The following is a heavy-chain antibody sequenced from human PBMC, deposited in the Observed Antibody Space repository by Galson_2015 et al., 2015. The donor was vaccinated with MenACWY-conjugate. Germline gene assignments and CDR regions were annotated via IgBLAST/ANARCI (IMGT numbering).Heavy chain of an antibody. CDR2: IYYSGAT. Sequence: TCTVSGASMSNYSWTRIRQSPGKGLEWIGHIYYSGATNYNPSLQSRVTISADASKDQISLNLASVSAADTAVYYCARRATTGWFDPWGQGTQVTVSS. CDR3: ARRATTGWFDP. V-gene: IGHV4-59*13. CDR1: GASMSNYS. J-gene: IGHJ5*02. D-gene: IGHD4-17*01.